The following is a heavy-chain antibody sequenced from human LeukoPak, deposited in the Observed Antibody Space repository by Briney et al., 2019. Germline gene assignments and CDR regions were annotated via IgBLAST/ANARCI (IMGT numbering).Heavy chain of an antibody. CDR1: GFTFSSYS. D-gene: IGHD5-12*01. Sequence: PGGSLRLSCAASGFTFSSYSMNWVRQAPGKGLEWVSSISPSGGSTYYADSVKGRFTISRDNSKNTLYLQMSSLTVEDTAVYYCAKAHSGYESDYYYYGMDVWGQGTTVTVSS. V-gene: IGHV3-23*01. J-gene: IGHJ6*02. CDR2: ISPSGGST. CDR3: AKAHSGYESDYYYYGMDV.